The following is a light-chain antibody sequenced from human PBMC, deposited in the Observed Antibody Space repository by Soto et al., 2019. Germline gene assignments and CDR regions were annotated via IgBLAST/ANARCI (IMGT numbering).Light chain of an antibody. V-gene: IGLV2-14*01. J-gene: IGLJ1*01. CDR2: EVS. CDR3: SSYTSSSTLV. Sequence: QSALAQPASVSGSPGQSITISCTETSSDVGGYNYVSWYQQHPGKAPKLMIYEVSNRPSGVSNRFSGSKSGNTASLTISGLQAEDEADYYCSSYTSSSTLVFGTGTKGTVL. CDR1: SSDVGGYNY.